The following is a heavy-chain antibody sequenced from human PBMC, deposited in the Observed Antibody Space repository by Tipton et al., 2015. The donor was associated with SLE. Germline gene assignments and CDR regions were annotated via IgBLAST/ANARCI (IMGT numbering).Heavy chain of an antibody. J-gene: IGHJ4*02. CDR2: INHSGST. CDR3: ARGLPDFDY. Sequence: LRLSCAVYGGSFSGYYWSWIRQPPGKGLEWIGEINHSGSTNYNPSPKSRVTISVDTSKNQFSLKLSSVTAADTAVYYCARGLPDFDYWGQGTLVTVSS. V-gene: IGHV4-34*01. CDR1: GGSFSGYY.